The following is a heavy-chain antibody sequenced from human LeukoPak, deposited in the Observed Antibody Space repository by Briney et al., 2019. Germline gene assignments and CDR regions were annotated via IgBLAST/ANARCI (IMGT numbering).Heavy chain of an antibody. V-gene: IGHV4-61*02. J-gene: IGHJ1*01. CDR2: IYASGST. Sequence: SETLSLTCSVSGGSISSDVYYWSWIRQPAGKGLEWIGRIYASGSTTYNSSLKSRVTISIDTAKNQFSLKLTSVTAADTAVYYCASYIGGSYRPRGSYFQHWGQGTLVTVSS. CDR3: ASYIGGSYRPRGSYFQH. CDR1: GGSISSDVYY. D-gene: IGHD1-26*01.